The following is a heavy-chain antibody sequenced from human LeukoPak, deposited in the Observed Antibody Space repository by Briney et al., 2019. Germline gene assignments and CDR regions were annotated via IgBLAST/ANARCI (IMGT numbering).Heavy chain of an antibody. CDR2: ISSSSSYI. D-gene: IGHD2-2*01. CDR1: GFTFSSYS. CDR3: ARDRSSVSSSYRNTALDC. V-gene: IGHV3-21*04. J-gene: IGHJ4*02. Sequence: PGGSLRLSCAASGFTFSSYSMNWVRQAPGKGLEWVSSISSSSSYIYYADSVKGRFTISRDNAKNSLYLQMNSLRAEDTAVYYCARDRSSVSSSYRNTALDCWGQETLVTVSS.